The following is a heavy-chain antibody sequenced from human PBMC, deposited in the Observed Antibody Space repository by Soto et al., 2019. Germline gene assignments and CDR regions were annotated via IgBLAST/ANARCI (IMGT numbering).Heavy chain of an antibody. V-gene: IGHV3-23*01. J-gene: IGHJ4*02. CDR1: GFTFSSYA. D-gene: IGHD5-12*01. Sequence: EVQLLESGGGLVQPGGSLRLSCAASGFTFSSYAMSWVRQAPGKGLEWVSAISGSGGSTYYADSVKGRFTISRDNSKNPLYLQLNSLRAEDTAVYYCAKSKGGGYAYFDYWGQGTLVTVSS. CDR2: ISGSGGST. CDR3: AKSKGGGYAYFDY.